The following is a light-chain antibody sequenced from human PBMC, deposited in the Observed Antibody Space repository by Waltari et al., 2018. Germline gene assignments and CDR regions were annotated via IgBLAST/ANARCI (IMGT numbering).Light chain of an antibody. CDR1: QTISTY. V-gene: IGKV1-39*01. CDR3: QQSHSAPWT. J-gene: IGKJ1*01. Sequence: DIQMTQSPSSLSTSVGDRVTIPCRASQTISTYLNWYQQKPGRAPRLLIYAASSLQGGVPSRFRGSGSGTDFTLTVSSLQPEEFATYYCQQSHSAPWTFGQGTKVEIK. CDR2: AAS.